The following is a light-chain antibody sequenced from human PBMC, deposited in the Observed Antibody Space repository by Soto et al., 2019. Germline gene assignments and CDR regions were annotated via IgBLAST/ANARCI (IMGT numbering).Light chain of an antibody. CDR1: QSISSW. Sequence: DIQMTQSHSTLSASVGDRVTITCRASQSISSWLAWYQQKPGKAPKLLIYKASSLESGVPSRFSGSGSGTEFTLTISSLQTEDFATYYCQQYNSYSWTVGQGTKVEIK. V-gene: IGKV1-5*03. CDR3: QQYNSYSWT. J-gene: IGKJ1*01. CDR2: KAS.